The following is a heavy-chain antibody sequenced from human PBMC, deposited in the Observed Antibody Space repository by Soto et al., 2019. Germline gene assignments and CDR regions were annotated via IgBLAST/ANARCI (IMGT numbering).Heavy chain of an antibody. Sequence: PGESLKISCKASGYSFSPSWIGWVRQMPGKGLEWMGFIYPGDSDTRYSPSFQGQVTISVDKSTSTTYLQWSSLKASDTAIYYCARRVQQLVRGWFDPWGQGTQVTVSS. V-gene: IGHV5-51*01. J-gene: IGHJ5*02. CDR3: ARRVQQLVRGWFDP. D-gene: IGHD6-6*01. CDR2: IYPGDSDT. CDR1: GYSFSPSW.